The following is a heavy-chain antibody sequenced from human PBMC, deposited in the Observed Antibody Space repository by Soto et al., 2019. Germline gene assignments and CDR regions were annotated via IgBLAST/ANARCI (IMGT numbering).Heavy chain of an antibody. CDR1: GVSLTSSGVS. J-gene: IGHJ4*02. V-gene: IGHV2-5*02. D-gene: IGHD2-8*01. Sequence: SGPTLVNPTQTLTLTCNVPGVSLTSSGVSVGWIRQPPGKALEWLALIFWDDDKRYSPALKSRLTVTKDTSQNQVALTLTNVDPVDTATYYCALGTTRTSMLAYWGQGIRVTVSS. CDR2: IFWDDDK. CDR3: ALGTTRTSMLAY.